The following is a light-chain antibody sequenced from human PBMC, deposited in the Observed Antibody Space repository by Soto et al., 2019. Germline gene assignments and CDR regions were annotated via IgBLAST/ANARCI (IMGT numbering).Light chain of an antibody. J-gene: IGKJ2*01. CDR1: QSVGSSF. CDR2: GAS. V-gene: IGKV3-20*01. Sequence: EIVLTQSPATLSLSPGERATLSCRASQSVGSSFLAWYQQTPGQAPILLIYGASSMATGIPDMFSGSWSGTDFTLTISRLEPEDFAVYYCQQYGSSPFTFGQGTKLEIK. CDR3: QQYGSSPFT.